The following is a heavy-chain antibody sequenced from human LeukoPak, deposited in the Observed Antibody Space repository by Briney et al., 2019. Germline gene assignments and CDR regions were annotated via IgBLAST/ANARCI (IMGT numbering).Heavy chain of an antibody. Sequence: SETLSLTCAVYGGSFSGYYWSWIRQPPGKGLEWIGEINHSGSTNYNPSLKSRVTISVDTSKNQFSLKLSSVTAADTAVYYCASPEMATIGFGLWGRGTLVTVSS. V-gene: IGHV4-34*01. D-gene: IGHD5-24*01. CDR1: GGSFSGYY. J-gene: IGHJ2*01. CDR2: INHSGST. CDR3: ASPEMATIGFGL.